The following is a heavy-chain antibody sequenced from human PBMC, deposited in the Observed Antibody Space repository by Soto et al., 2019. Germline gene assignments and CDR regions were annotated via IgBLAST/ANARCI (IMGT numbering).Heavy chain of an antibody. V-gene: IGHV3-30*03. CDR2: ISHDGSNT. CDR3: ERESEDLTSNFDY. CDR1: GFTFRTYA. J-gene: IGHJ4*02. Sequence: QVQVVESGGGVVQPGRSLRLSCAASGFTFRTYAMHWVRQAPGKGLEWVAVISHDGSNTDYGDSVKGRFTISRDNSKSTLSLQMNSLRPEDTGVYYCERESEDLTSNFDYWGQGTLVTVSS.